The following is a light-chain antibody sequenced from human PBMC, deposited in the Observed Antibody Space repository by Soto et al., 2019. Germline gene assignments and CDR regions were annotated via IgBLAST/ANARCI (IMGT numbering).Light chain of an antibody. CDR3: TSYAGGNNV. Sequence: QSVLTQPPSASGSPEQSVTISCTGTSSDVGGYNYVSWYQQYPGKVPKLMVYEVNKRPSGVPDRFSGSKSGNTASLTVSGLQAEDEADYYCTSYAGGNNVFGTGTKLTVL. J-gene: IGLJ1*01. CDR1: SSDVGGYNY. V-gene: IGLV2-8*01. CDR2: EVN.